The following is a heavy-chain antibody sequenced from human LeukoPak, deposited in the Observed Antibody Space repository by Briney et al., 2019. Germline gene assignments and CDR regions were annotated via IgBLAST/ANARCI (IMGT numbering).Heavy chain of an antibody. J-gene: IGHJ5*02. Sequence: SGTLSLTCAVSGGSISISNSNWWSWVRQPPGKGLEWTGYVYYSGRTNYNPSLRSRVTISVDTSKNQFSLKLSSVTAADTAVYYCARGDTMLRGVIDEIDPWGQGTLVTVSS. D-gene: IGHD3-10*01. V-gene: IGHV4-4*02. CDR2: VYYSGRT. CDR1: GGSISISNSNW. CDR3: ARGDTMLRGVIDEIDP.